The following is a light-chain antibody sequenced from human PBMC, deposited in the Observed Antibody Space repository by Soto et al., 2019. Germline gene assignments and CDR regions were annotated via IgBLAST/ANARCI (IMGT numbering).Light chain of an antibody. V-gene: IGLV1-44*01. CDR1: NSNIGSNT. Sequence: QAVVSQPPSVSGTPGQRVTISCSGSNSNIGSNTVNWYQQFPGTAPKLFIYGDNRRPSGVPDRCSGSKSGTSASLAISGLQSEDEADYYCAAWDDSLNGPVFGGGTKLTVL. J-gene: IGLJ2*01. CDR3: AAWDDSLNGPV. CDR2: GDN.